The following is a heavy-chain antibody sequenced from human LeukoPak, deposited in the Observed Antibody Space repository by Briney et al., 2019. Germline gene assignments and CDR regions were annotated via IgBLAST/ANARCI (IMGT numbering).Heavy chain of an antibody. CDR2: INHSGST. V-gene: IGHV4-39*07. CDR1: GGSISSSSNY. Sequence: PSETLSLTCTVSGGSISSSSNYWGWIRQPPGKGLEWIGEINHSGSTNYNPSLKSRVTISVDTSKNQFSLKLSSVTAADTAVYYCAREVAVAGLGYFDYWGQGTLVTVSS. D-gene: IGHD6-19*01. J-gene: IGHJ4*02. CDR3: AREVAVAGLGYFDY.